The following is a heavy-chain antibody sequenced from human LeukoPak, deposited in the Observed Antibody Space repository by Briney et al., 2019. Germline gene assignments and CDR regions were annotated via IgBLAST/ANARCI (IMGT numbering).Heavy chain of an antibody. CDR3: VREDTPATANY. V-gene: IGHV3-23*01. J-gene: IGHJ4*02. CDR2: ISGGGDIT. CDR1: GFSSRNYA. Sequence: GGSLSLSCAASGFSSRNYAMSWVRQAPGKGLEWVSAISGGGDITYYADSVTGRFTISRDNSKDTLFLQMHSLRPGDTAVYYCVREDTPATANYWGQGTLVTISS. D-gene: IGHD2-21*02.